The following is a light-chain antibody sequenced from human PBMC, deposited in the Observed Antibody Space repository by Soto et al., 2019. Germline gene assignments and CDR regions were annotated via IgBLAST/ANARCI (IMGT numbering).Light chain of an antibody. J-gene: IGLJ2*01. Sequence: QSVLTQPPSVSGPPGQRVTISCTGSSFNIGAGYDVHWYQQLPGTAPKLLIYNNINRPSGVPDRFSGSKSGTSASLAITGLQAEEEADYYCQSYDTMLSGPGVFGGGTKLTVL. CDR2: NNI. V-gene: IGLV1-40*01. CDR1: SFNIGAGYD. CDR3: QSYDTMLSGPGV.